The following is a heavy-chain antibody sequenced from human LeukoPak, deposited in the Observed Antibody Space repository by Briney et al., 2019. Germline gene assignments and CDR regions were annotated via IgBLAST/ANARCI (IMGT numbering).Heavy chain of an antibody. D-gene: IGHD3-22*01. CDR1: GYSISSGYY. J-gene: IGHJ3*02. Sequence: SETLSLTCTVSGYSISSGYYWGWIRQPPGKGLEWIGSIYHSGRTYYNPSLKSRVTISVDTSKNQFSLKLSSVTAADTAVYYCATYPRRGYYDSRKDDAFDIWGQGTMVTVSS. CDR3: ATYPRRGYYDSRKDDAFDI. V-gene: IGHV4-38-2*02. CDR2: IYHSGRT.